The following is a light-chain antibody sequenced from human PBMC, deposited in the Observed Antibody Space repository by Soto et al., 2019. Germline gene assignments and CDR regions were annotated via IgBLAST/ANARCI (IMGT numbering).Light chain of an antibody. CDR2: GAS. CDR3: QQCNNWPPWT. V-gene: IGKV3-15*01. CDR1: QSVSSN. Sequence: EIVMTQSAATLSVSPGERATLSCRASQSVSSNLAWYQQKPGQAPRLLIYGASTRATGIPARFSGSGSGTEFTLTISSLQSEDFSVYYCQQCNNWPPWTFGQGTKVEIK. J-gene: IGKJ1*01.